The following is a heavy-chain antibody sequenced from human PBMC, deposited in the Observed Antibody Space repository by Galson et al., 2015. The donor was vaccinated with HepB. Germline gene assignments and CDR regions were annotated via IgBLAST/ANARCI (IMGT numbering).Heavy chain of an antibody. J-gene: IGHJ3*02. Sequence: SLRLSCAASGFTFSSYSMNWARPAPGKGLEWVSSISSSSSYIYYADSVKGRFTISRDNAKNSLYLQMNSLRAEDTAVYYCARVFVYSGYDIPAFDIWGQGTTVTVSS. CDR3: ARVFVYSGYDIPAFDI. V-gene: IGHV3-21*01. CDR1: GFTFSSYS. D-gene: IGHD5-12*01. CDR2: ISSSSSYI.